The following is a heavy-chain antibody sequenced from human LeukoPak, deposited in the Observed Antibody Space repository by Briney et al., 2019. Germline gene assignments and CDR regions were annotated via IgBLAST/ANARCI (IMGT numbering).Heavy chain of an antibody. Sequence: PGGSLRLSCAASGFTFSSYEMNWVRQAPGKGLEWVSHIRSSGSPKYYADSVKGRFTISRDNAKNSLYLQMNSLRAEDTAVYYCARDGYSYGFFDYWGQGSLVTVSS. D-gene: IGHD5-18*01. CDR3: ARDGYSYGFFDY. CDR2: IRSSGSPK. V-gene: IGHV3-48*03. CDR1: GFTFSSYE. J-gene: IGHJ4*02.